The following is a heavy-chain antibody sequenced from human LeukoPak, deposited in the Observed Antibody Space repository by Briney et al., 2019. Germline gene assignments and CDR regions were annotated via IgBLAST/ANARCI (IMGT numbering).Heavy chain of an antibody. CDR3: ARGGDGYKPFDY. CDR1: GGSISGYY. J-gene: IGHJ4*02. D-gene: IGHD5-24*01. Sequence: SETLSLTCTVSGGSISGYYWSWIRQPPGKGLEWIGEINHSGSTNYNPSLKSRVTISVDTSKNQFSLKLSSVTAADTAVYYCARGGDGYKPFDYWGQGTLVTVSS. V-gene: IGHV4-34*01. CDR2: INHSGST.